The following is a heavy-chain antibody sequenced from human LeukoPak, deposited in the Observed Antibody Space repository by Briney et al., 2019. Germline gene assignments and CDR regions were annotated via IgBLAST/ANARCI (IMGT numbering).Heavy chain of an antibody. Sequence: GESLKISCRGSGYRFNTFYIAWGRPAPETGLECMVNIYPSDSEKKYKTSFPGQVTLSVDKSINTAYLRLSSLKASDTVIYYCARLIYYGSGMTYFFASWGEGTQVTLSS. CDR2: IYPSDSEK. J-gene: IGHJ4*02. D-gene: IGHD3-10*01. CDR1: GYRFNTFY. CDR3: ARLIYYGSGMTYFFAS. V-gene: IGHV5-51*01.